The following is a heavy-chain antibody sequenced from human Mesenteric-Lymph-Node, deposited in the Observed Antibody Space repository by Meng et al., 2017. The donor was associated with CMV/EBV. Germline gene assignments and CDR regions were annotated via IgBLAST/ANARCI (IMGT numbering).Heavy chain of an antibody. D-gene: IGHD2-2*01. Sequence: GESLKISCTVSGFNFNDFAMHWVRQAPGKGLEWVSLISWDGGSTYYADSVKGRFTISRDNSKNSLYLQMNSLRTEDTALYYCAKDRSRYCSSTSCYPWDYWGQGTPVTVSS. J-gene: IGHJ4*02. V-gene: IGHV3-43*01. CDR3: AKDRSRYCSSTSCYPWDY. CDR1: GFNFNDFA. CDR2: ISWDGGST.